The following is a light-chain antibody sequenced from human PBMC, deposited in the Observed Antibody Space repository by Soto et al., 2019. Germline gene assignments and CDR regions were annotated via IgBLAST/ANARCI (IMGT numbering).Light chain of an antibody. Sequence: EIVLTQSPGTLSLSPGERATLSCRASQSFSSNYLAWYQQKPGQAPRLLIYGASTRATGIPDRFSGTESGTDFTLTISRLEPEDSAVYYCQQYSSEWTFGHGAKVEI. CDR3: QQYSSEWT. J-gene: IGKJ1*01. CDR1: QSFSSNY. V-gene: IGKV3-20*01. CDR2: GAS.